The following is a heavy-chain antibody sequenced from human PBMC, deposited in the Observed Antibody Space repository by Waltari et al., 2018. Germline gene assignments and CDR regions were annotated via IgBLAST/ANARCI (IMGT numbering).Heavy chain of an antibody. J-gene: IGHJ3*01. D-gene: IGHD4-17*01. CDR3: AKVEASVTTYDAFDV. CDR2: IEYNGNNK. Sequence: QVQLVESGGGVVQPGGSLRLSCVAPGSPFHNYGLHWVRQAPGKGLEWVAFIEYNGNNKYYADSVKGRFTISRDSSKNTMYLQMDSLRPDDTAVYYCAKVEASVTTYDAFDVWGQGTMVTVSS. CDR1: GSPFHNYG. V-gene: IGHV3-30*02.